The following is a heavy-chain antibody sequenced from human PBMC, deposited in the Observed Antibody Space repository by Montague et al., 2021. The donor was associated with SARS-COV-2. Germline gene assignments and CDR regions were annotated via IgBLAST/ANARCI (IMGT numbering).Heavy chain of an antibody. CDR3: ARGGEWSSSSLPDY. D-gene: IGHD6-6*01. CDR2: IGIGGDT. J-gene: IGHJ4*02. Sequence: SLRLSCAASRFTFGGYDMNWVRQAPGNGLEWVSAIGIGGDTYYLGSVKGRFIISRENAKNSLYLQMNSLRVGDTAVHYCARGGEWSSSSLPDYWGQGTLVTVSS. V-gene: IGHV3-13*04. CDR1: RFTFGGYD.